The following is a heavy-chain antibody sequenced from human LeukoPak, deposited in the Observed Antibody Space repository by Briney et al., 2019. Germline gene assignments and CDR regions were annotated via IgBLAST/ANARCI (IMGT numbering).Heavy chain of an antibody. Sequence: GESLKISCKGSGYSFTSYWIGWVRQMPGKGLEWMGIIYPGDSDTRYSPSFQGQVTISADKSISTAYLQWSSLKASDTAMYYCARTPVDYSYGTLFDYWGQGTLVTVSS. CDR3: ARTPVDYSYGTLFDY. CDR1: GYSFTSYW. CDR2: IYPGDSDT. J-gene: IGHJ4*02. V-gene: IGHV5-51*01. D-gene: IGHD5-18*01.